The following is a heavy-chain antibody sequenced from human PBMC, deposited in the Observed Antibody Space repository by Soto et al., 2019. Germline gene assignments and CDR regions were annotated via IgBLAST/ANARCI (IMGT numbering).Heavy chain of an antibody. V-gene: IGHV1-46*01. CDR3: ARALEAAMVAIPNFDY. J-gene: IGHJ4*02. D-gene: IGHD5-18*01. Sequence: QVQLVQSGAEVKKPGASVKVSCKASGYTFTSYYMHWVRQAPGQGLEWMGIINPSGGSTSYAQKFQGRVTMTRDTSTSTVYMELSSLRSEDTAVYYCARALEAAMVAIPNFDYWGQGTLVTVSS. CDR1: GYTFTSYY. CDR2: INPSGGST.